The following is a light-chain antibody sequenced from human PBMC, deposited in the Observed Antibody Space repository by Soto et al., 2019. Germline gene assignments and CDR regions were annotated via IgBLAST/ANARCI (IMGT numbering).Light chain of an antibody. CDR2: DVT. V-gene: IGLV2-14*01. J-gene: IGLJ2*01. CDR1: SSDVGSYDY. CDR3: SSYRPSSTDVV. Sequence: QSALTQPASVSGSPGQSIAISCTGTSSDVGSYDYVSWYQQHPGKAPKLLIYDVTRRPSGVSDRFSGSKSGNTASLTISGLLSEDEDHYYCSSYRPSSTDVVFGGGTKLTVL.